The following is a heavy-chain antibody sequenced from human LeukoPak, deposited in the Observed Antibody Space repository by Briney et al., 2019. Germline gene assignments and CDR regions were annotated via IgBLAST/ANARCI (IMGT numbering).Heavy chain of an antibody. V-gene: IGHV4-4*07. CDR1: GGSISSYY. D-gene: IGHD3-9*01. CDR2: IYTSGST. Sequence: SETLSLTCTVSGGSISSYYWSWIRQPAGKGLEWIGRIYTSGSTNYNPSLKSRVTMSVDTSKNQFSLKLSSVTAADTAVYYCARGDDILTGYPTLDYWGQGTLVTVSS. CDR3: ARGDDILTGYPTLDY. J-gene: IGHJ4*02.